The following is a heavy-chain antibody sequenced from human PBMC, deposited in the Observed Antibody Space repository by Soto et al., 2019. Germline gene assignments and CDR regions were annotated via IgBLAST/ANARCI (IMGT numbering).Heavy chain of an antibody. V-gene: IGHV4-59*01. Sequence: SEPLSLTCTLSGISISNYYWTWIRQTPGKGLEWIGYVYYSGNTNYNPSLKSRVSISVDMSKNQFSLELSFVTAADTATYSCAREVATDVGGLGFYDAFDIWGPGTKVTVSS. CDR1: GISISNYY. CDR2: VYYSGNT. D-gene: IGHD5-12*01. J-gene: IGHJ3*02. CDR3: AREVATDVGGLGFYDAFDI.